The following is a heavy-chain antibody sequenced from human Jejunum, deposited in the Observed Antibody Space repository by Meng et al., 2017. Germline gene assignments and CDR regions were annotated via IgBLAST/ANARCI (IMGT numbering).Heavy chain of an antibody. CDR1: GYTFTKYG. D-gene: IGHD5-18*01. CDR3: ARDEDGTAMFY. Sequence: QVQLVQSGPEVKKPGASVKGSCKASGYTFTKYGISWVRQAPGQGLEWMAWITAFNGLSTYTQKLQGRVTVATDSSTNTAYMELTNLTSDDTAVYYCARDEDGTAMFYWGQGTLVTVSS. V-gene: IGHV1-18*01. CDR2: ITAFNGLS. J-gene: IGHJ4*02.